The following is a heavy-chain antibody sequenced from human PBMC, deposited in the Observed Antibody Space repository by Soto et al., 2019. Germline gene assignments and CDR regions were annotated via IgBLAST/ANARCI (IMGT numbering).Heavy chain of an antibody. CDR2: VSYDERNI. CDR1: GFTFSTSD. Sequence: GGSLRLSCFASGFTFSTSDMHWVRQAPGQGLEWVAVVSYDERNIYYADSVKGRFSVSRDNSKNTLFLHMNSLRAEDTAVYFCAKLVDKSLDVYWGPGSLVTVSS. J-gene: IGHJ4*02. CDR3: AKLVDKSLDVY. V-gene: IGHV3-30*18. D-gene: IGHD3-16*01.